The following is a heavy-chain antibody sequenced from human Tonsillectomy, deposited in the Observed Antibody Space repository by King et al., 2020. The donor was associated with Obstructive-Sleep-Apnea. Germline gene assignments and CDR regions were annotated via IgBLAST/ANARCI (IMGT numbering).Heavy chain of an antibody. Sequence: VQLQQWGAGLLKPSETLSLTCAVYGGSFSGYYWSWIRQPPGKGLEWIGEINHSGSTNYNPSLKSRVTISVDTSKNQFSMKLSSVTAADTAVYYCAPAEGNAFDIWGQGTMVTDSS. D-gene: IGHD6-13*01. J-gene: IGHJ3*02. CDR2: INHSGST. V-gene: IGHV4-34*01. CDR3: APAEGNAFDI. CDR1: GGSFSGYY.